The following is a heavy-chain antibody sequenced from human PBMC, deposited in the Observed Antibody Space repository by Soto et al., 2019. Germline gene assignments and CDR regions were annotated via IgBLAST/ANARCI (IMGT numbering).Heavy chain of an antibody. Sequence: ASVKVSCKASGYTFSNFAMQWVRQAPGQRLEWMGWINRGNGNTEYSQKFQGRVTITRDTSASSVYMELSSLTSEDTAVYYCARSSTVDTTAGGTHFDYWGQGTLVTVS. D-gene: IGHD1-1*01. CDR3: ARSSTVDTTAGGTHFDY. CDR2: INRGNGNT. J-gene: IGHJ4*02. V-gene: IGHV1-3*01. CDR1: GYTFSNFA.